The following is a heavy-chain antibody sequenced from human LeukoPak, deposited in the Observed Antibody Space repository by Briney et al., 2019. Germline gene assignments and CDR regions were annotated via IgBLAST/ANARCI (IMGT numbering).Heavy chain of an antibody. CDR2: TYYRDKWYN. CDR1: GDSVSSNSAA. J-gene: IGHJ6*02. D-gene: IGHD2-15*01. Sequence: SQTLSLTYAVSGDSVSSNSAAWNWIRQSPARGLEWLGRTYYRDKWYNDYAVSVKSRITIDPATSKNQFSLQLNSVTPEDTAVYYCARYYFGELLPGSYYYYGMDVWGQGTTVTVSS. V-gene: IGHV6-1*01. CDR3: ARYYFGELLPGSYYYYGMDV.